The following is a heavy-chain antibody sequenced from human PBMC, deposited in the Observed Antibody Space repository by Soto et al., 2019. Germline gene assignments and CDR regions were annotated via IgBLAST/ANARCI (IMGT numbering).Heavy chain of an antibody. Sequence: GESLKISCAASGFTFSSYSMNWVRQAPGKGLEWGSYISSSSSTIYYADSVKGRFTISRDNAKNSLYLQMNSLRDEDTAVYYCERDMRGYSYGYDAFDIWGQGTMVTVSS. CDR2: ISSSSSTI. CDR1: GFTFSSYS. V-gene: IGHV3-48*02. J-gene: IGHJ3*02. D-gene: IGHD5-18*01. CDR3: ERDMRGYSYGYDAFDI.